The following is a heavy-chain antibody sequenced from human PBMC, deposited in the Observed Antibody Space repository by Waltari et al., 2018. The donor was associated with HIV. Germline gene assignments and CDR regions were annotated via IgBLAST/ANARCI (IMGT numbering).Heavy chain of an antibody. CDR3: ARDLVAPGNFFDY. CDR1: DFTFRSAN. Sequence: EVQLVESGGGLVQPGGSLRLSCAASDFTFRSANVQWVRQAPGRGLEWLSSISNSGSAIYYADSVKGRFTISRDNAKNSLYLQMNSLRDEDTAVYYCARDLVAPGNFFDYWGQGTLVTVSS. D-gene: IGHD5-12*01. V-gene: IGHV3-48*02. J-gene: IGHJ4*02. CDR2: ISNSGSAI.